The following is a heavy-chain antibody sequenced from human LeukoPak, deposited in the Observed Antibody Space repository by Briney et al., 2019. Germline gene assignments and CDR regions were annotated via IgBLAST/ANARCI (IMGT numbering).Heavy chain of an antibody. J-gene: IGHJ4*02. Sequence: PGGSLRLSCAASEFTFSSYVMHWVRQAPGKGLEWVAFIRYDGSNKYYSDSVKGRFTISRDNSKNTLYLQMNSLRPEDTAVYYCAKDPRDHTYGWSWRYFDYWGQGTLVTVSS. V-gene: IGHV3-30*02. CDR3: AKDPRDHTYGWSWRYFDY. D-gene: IGHD5-18*01. CDR1: EFTFSSYV. CDR2: IRYDGSNK.